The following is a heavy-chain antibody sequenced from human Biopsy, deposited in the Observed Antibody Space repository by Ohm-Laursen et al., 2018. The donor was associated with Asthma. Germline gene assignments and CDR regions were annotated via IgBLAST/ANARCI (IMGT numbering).Heavy chain of an antibody. V-gene: IGHV1-69*13. CDR3: ARGYSGSDRIVYYYSGLEV. CDR1: GDSFSNYA. CDR2: LSPVLGTP. J-gene: IGHJ6*02. Sequence: SVKVSCKASGDSFSNYAISWVRQAPGQGLEWMGGLSPVLGTPDRAQMFEGRVTITADESTSTAYMELSSLSSEDTAVYYCARGYSGSDRIVYYYSGLEVWGQGTTVTVSS. D-gene: IGHD5-12*01.